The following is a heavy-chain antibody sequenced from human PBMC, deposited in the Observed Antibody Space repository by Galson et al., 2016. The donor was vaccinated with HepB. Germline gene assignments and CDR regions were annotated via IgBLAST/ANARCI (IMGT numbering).Heavy chain of an antibody. J-gene: IGHJ4*02. Sequence: SLRLSCAASGFTFSNYAMTWVRQAPGKGLEWVSSISGSGDSTYHADSVKGRVTISRDNSKNTLYLQMNSLRAEDTAVYYCAEEGDYSAHGVYYFDYWGQGTLVTVSS. CDR1: GFTFSNYA. D-gene: IGHD4/OR15-4a*01. CDR2: ISGSGDST. V-gene: IGHV3-23*01. CDR3: AEEGDYSAHGVYYFDY.